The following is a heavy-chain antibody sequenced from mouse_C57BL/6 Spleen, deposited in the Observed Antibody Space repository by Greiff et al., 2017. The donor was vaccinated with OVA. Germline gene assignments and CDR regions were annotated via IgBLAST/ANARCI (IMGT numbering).Heavy chain of an antibody. D-gene: IGHD2-2*01. J-gene: IGHJ2*01. CDR2: IDPSDSYT. CDR1: GYTFTSYW. CDR3: ARGGGYDERDYFDY. V-gene: IGHV1-59*01. Sequence: QVQLQQPGAELVRPGPSVKLSCKASGYTFTSYWMHWVKQRPGQGLEWIGVIDPSDSYTNYNQKFKGKATLTVDTSSSTAYMQLSSLTSEDSAVYYCARGGGYDERDYFDYWGQGTTLTVSS.